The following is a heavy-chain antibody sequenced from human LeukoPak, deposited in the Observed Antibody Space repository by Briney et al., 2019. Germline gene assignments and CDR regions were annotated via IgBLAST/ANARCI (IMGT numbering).Heavy chain of an antibody. V-gene: IGHV4-39*01. CDR1: GGSISSSSYY. Sequence: SETLSLTCTVSGGSISSSSYYWGWIRQPPGKGLEWIGGIYYSGSTYYNPSLKSRVTISVDTSKKQFSLKLSSVTAADTAVYYCARHSEGFGMDVWGQGTTVTVSS. J-gene: IGHJ6*02. CDR2: IYYSGST. CDR3: ARHSEGFGMDV.